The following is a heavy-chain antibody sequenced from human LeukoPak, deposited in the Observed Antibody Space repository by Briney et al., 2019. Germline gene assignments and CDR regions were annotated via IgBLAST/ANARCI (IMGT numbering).Heavy chain of an antibody. CDR1: GFTFSSYA. J-gene: IGHJ4*02. CDR2: ISGSGGST. D-gene: IGHD6-6*01. V-gene: IGHV3-23*01. Sequence: PGGSLRLSCGTSGFTFSSYAMSWVRQAPGKGLEWVSAISGSGGSTYYADSVKGRFTISRDNSKNTLFLKMNGLRADDTAVYYCAKAPIIAARPTHFDYWGQGTLVTVSS. CDR3: AKAPIIAARPTHFDY.